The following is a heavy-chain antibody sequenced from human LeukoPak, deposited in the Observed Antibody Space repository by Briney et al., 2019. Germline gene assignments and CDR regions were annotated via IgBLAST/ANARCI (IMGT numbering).Heavy chain of an antibody. J-gene: IGHJ6*03. V-gene: IGHV4-59*01. D-gene: IGHD2-15*01. Sequence: SETLSLTCTVSGGSISSYYWSWIRQPPGKGLEWIGYIYYSGSTNYNPSLKSRVTISVDTSKDQFSLKLRSVTGARTAVYYCASSKTDCSGGSCYSQHYYYYYYMEVWGKGTTVTVSS. CDR3: ASSKTDCSGGSCYSQHYYYYYYMEV. CDR2: IYYSGST. CDR1: GGSISSYY.